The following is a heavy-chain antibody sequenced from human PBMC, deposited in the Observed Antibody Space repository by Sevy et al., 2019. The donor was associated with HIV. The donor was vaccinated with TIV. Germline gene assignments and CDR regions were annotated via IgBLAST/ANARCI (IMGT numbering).Heavy chain of an antibody. CDR1: GFTFSTYG. D-gene: IGHD3-22*01. V-gene: IGHV3-33*01. Sequence: GGSLRLSCAASGFTFSTYGMHWVRQPPGKGLEWVALIWYDGGNEYHADSVKGRFTISRDNSKNTLYLQMNSLRVDDTAVYYCARGATMSRGMDVRGQGTTVTVSS. CDR3: ARGATMSRGMDV. J-gene: IGHJ6*02. CDR2: IWYDGGNE.